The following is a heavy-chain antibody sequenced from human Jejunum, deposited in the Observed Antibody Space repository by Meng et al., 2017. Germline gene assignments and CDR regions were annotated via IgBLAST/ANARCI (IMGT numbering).Heavy chain of an antibody. V-gene: IGHV3-23*01. CDR3: ARDGYNDIAFDH. CDR1: GFTLNSYA. D-gene: IGHD3-22*01. Sequence: GGSLRLSCAASGFTLNSYAMSWVRQAPGKGLEWVSFSSGTDDDAHYADSVKGRFTISRDNRRNILYLQMDSVRVEDTATYYCARDGYNDIAFDHWGQGIVVTVSS. J-gene: IGHJ4*02. CDR2: SSGTDDDA.